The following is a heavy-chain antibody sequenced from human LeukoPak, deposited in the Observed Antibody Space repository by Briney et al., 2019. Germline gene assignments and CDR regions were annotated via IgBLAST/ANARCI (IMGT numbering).Heavy chain of an antibody. CDR1: GFTFSIYA. V-gene: IGHV3-30-3*01. J-gene: IGHJ2*01. CDR3: ARGVVTPDWYFDL. Sequence: GGSLRLFCAASGFTFSIYAMHWVRQARGRGLEGVAVISYDGSNKYYADCVKGRFTISRDNSKNTLYLQMNSLRAEDTAVYYCARGVVTPDWYFDLWGRGTLVTVSS. CDR2: ISYDGSNK. D-gene: IGHD4-23*01.